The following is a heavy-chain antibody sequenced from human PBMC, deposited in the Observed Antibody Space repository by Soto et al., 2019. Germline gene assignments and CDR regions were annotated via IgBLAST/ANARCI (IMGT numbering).Heavy chain of an antibody. J-gene: IGHJ4*02. Sequence: PGGSLRLSCAASGFPFSSAWMSWVRQSPGKGLEWVGRIKIKTDGGTTDYAAPVKGRFTISIDDSKNTLYLQMNSLKTEDTDVYYCTVPNYDFRSGYYPEYWGQGNLVTVYS. CDR2: IKIKTDGGTT. D-gene: IGHD3-3*01. CDR3: TVPNYDFRSGYYPEY. V-gene: IGHV3-15*01. CDR1: GFPFSSAW.